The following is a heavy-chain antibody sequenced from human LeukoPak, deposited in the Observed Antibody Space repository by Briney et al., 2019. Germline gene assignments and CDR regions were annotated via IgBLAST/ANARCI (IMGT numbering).Heavy chain of an antibody. D-gene: IGHD5-12*01. CDR3: ATARSGYDYGLYYYYYYYMDV. Sequence: PSETLSLTCTVSGGSISSGSYYWSWIRQPAGKGLEWIGRIYTSGSTNYNPSLKSRVTISVDTSKNQFSLKLSSVTAAAAAVYYCATARSGYDYGLYYYYYYYMDVWGKGTTVTISS. CDR1: GGSISSGSYY. CDR2: IYTSGST. V-gene: IGHV4-61*02. J-gene: IGHJ6*03.